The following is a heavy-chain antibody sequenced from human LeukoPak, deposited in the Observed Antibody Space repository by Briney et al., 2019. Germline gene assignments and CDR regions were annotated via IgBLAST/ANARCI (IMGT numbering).Heavy chain of an antibody. J-gene: IGHJ3*02. Sequence: GGSLRLSCAASGFTFSSYEMNWVRQAPGKGLEWVSYISGSGSTVYYANSVKGRFTISRDNAKNSLYLQMNSLRAEDTAVYYCARGGSYLSAFDIWGQGTMVTVSS. D-gene: IGHD1-26*01. CDR3: ARGGSYLSAFDI. CDR1: GFTFSSYE. V-gene: IGHV3-48*03. CDR2: ISGSGSTV.